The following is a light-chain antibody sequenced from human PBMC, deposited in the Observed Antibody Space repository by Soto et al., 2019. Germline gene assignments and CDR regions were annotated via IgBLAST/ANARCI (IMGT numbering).Light chain of an antibody. CDR2: EES. Sequence: DIHLTQSPSSLSASVGDRVTITCRASQAITNNLAWYQQKPENPPKLLIYEESTLHSGVPSRFSGRKDGTPFILTSDSLQPEDFATYYCQQVKSYPRTFGGVTKVEIK. CDR3: QQVKSYPRT. V-gene: IGKV1-9*01. CDR1: QAITNN. J-gene: IGKJ4*01.